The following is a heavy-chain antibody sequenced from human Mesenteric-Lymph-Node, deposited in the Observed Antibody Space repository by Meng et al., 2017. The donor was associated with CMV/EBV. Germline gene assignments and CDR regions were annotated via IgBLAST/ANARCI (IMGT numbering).Heavy chain of an antibody. Sequence: LSLTCAASGFLFHTYWMSWVRQAPGKGLEWVANIKQDGNEKYYVDSVKGRFSISRDNAKNSLYLQLNSLRAEDTAIYYCARVSFDYYDSSGFGYWGQGTQVTVSS. J-gene: IGHJ4*02. CDR3: ARVSFDYYDSSGFGY. D-gene: IGHD3-22*01. CDR2: IKQDGNEK. V-gene: IGHV3-7*03. CDR1: GFLFHTYW.